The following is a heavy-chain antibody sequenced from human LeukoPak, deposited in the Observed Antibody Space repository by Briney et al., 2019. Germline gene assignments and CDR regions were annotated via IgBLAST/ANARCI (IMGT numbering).Heavy chain of an antibody. CDR2: INWSGTGT. V-gene: IGHV3-20*04. D-gene: IGHD2-15*01. J-gene: IGHJ4*02. CDR1: GFTFDDCG. CDR3: ARDQTTSYCSGGSCYEWDY. Sequence: GGSLRLSCAASGFTFDDCGMSWVRQAPGKGLEGVAGINWSGTGTGYADSVKGRYTISRDNAKNSLYLQMNSLRDEDTAVYYCARDQTTSYCSGGSCYEWDYWGQGTLVTVSS.